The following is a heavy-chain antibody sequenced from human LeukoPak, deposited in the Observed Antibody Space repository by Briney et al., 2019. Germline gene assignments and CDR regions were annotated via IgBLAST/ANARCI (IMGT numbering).Heavy chain of an antibody. CDR3: ARLMPGLSMDV. D-gene: IGHD2-8*01. V-gene: IGHV3-23*01. CDR2: ISGSGGST. J-gene: IGHJ6*03. CDR1: GFTFSSYA. Sequence: GGSLRLSCAASGFTFSSYAMSWVRQAPGKGLEWVSAISGSGGSTYYADSLQGRFTISRDNSKNTLRLQMNSLRAEDTAVYYCARLMPGLSMDVWGKGTPVTVSS.